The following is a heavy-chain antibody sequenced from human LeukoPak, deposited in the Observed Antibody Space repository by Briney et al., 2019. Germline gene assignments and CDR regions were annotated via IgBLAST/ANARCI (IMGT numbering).Heavy chain of an antibody. Sequence: SETLSLTCTVSGGSISSYYWSWIRQPPGKGLEWIRYIYYSGSTNYNPSLKSRVTISVNTSKNQFSLKLSSVTAADTAVYYCAREGYDFWSGPSHHYYGMDVWGQGTTVTVSS. V-gene: IGHV4-59*01. CDR3: AREGYDFWSGPSHHYYGMDV. D-gene: IGHD3-3*01. J-gene: IGHJ6*02. CDR2: IYYSGST. CDR1: GGSISSYY.